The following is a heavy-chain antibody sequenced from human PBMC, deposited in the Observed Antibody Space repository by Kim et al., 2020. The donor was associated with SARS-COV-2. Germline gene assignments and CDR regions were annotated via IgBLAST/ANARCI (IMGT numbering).Heavy chain of an antibody. CDR2: IYYPGST. V-gene: IGHV4-61*01. CDR1: GGSVSSGSYY. CDR3: ARLDMAIDY. J-gene: IGHJ4*02. Sequence: SETLSLTCSVSGGSVSSGSYYWSWIRQPPGKGLEWIGYIYYPGSTNYTPSLQSRVSISAATSQNQFSLKLISVTPADTAVYYCARLDMAIDYWGKGALFT.